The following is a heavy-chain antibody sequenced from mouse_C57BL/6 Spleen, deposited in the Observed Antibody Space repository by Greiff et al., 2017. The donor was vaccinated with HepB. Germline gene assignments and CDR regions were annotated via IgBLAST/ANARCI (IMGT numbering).Heavy chain of an antibody. D-gene: IGHD3-2*02. CDR2: IDPENGDT. Sequence: EVQLQQSGAELVRPGASVKLSCTASGFNIKDDYMHWVKQRPEQGLEWIGWIDPENGDTEYASKFQGKATITADTSSNTAYLQLRSLTSEDTAVDYLTTDSSGYVRFAYWGQGTLVTVSA. CDR1: GFNIKDDY. J-gene: IGHJ3*01. V-gene: IGHV14-4*01. CDR3: TTDSSGYVRFAY.